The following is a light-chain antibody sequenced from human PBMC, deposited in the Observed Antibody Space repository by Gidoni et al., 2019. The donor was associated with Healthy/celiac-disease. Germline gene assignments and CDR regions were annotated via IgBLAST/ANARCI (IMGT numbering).Light chain of an antibody. Sequence: DIVMTQSPDSLAVSLGERATINCKSSQSVLYSSNNKNYLAWYQQKPGQPPKLLIYWASTRESGVPDRSSGSGSGTDFTLTISSLQAEDVAVYYCQQYYSTPMYTFGQGTKLVIK. V-gene: IGKV4-1*01. J-gene: IGKJ2*01. CDR2: WAS. CDR3: QQYYSTPMYT. CDR1: QSVLYSSNNKNY.